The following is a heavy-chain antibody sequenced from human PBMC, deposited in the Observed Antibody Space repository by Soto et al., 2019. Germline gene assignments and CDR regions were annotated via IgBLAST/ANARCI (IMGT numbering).Heavy chain of an antibody. CDR2: IYSGGST. Sequence: GGSLRLSCAASGFTVSSNYMSWVRQAPGKGLEWVSVIYSGGSTYYADSVKGRFTISRDNSKNTLYLQMNSLRAEDTAVYYCATEKRGYCSSTSCSEDYYYGMDVWGQGTTVTVSS. J-gene: IGHJ6*02. CDR1: GFTVSSNY. V-gene: IGHV3-53*01. CDR3: ATEKRGYCSSTSCSEDYYYGMDV. D-gene: IGHD2-2*01.